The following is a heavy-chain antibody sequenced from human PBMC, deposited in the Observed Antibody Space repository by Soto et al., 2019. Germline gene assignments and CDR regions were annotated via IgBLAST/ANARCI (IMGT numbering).Heavy chain of an antibody. CDR3: ARPIGRQYGDSFDV. CDR2: IYPVDSDT. V-gene: IGHV5-51*01. D-gene: IGHD4-17*01. J-gene: IGHJ3*01. Sequence: ESLKISCKGSGYYFSAYWIGWVRQMPGKGPEWMGIIYPVDSDTRYSPSFQGQVTISVDKSVNTAYLQWNSLKASDTAVYYCARPIGRQYGDSFDVWGQGTMVTRSS. CDR1: GYYFSAYW.